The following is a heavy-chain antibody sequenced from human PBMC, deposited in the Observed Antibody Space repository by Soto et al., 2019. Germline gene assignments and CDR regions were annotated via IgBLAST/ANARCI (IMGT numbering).Heavy chain of an antibody. D-gene: IGHD5-18*01. V-gene: IGHV3-21*01. CDR1: GFTFSSYS. CDR3: AREGGGYSYGYVPFDY. J-gene: IGHJ4*02. Sequence: EVQLVESGGGLVKPGGSLRLSCAASGFTFSSYSMNWVRQAPGKGLEWVSSISSSSSYIYYADSVKGRFTISRDNAKNSLYLQMNSLRAEDTAVYYCAREGGGYSYGYVPFDYWGQGTLVTVSS. CDR2: ISSSSSYI.